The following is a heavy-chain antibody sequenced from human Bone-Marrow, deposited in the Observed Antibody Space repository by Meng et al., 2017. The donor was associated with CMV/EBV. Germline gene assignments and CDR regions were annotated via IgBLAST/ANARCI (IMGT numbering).Heavy chain of an antibody. Sequence: SETLSLTCAVSGGSISSSNWWSWVRQPPGKGLEWIGEIYHSGSTNYNPSLKSRVTISVDKSKNQFSLKLSSVTAADTAVYYCARHIEYYDILTGYHYPLYFDYWGQGTRVTVSS. D-gene: IGHD3-9*01. CDR2: IYHSGST. CDR3: ARHIEYYDILTGYHYPLYFDY. V-gene: IGHV4-4*02. J-gene: IGHJ4*02. CDR1: GGSISSSNW.